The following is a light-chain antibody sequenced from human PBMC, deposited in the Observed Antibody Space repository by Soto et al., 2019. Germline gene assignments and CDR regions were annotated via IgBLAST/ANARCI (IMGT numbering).Light chain of an antibody. Sequence: EIVLTQSPGTLSLSPGERATLSCRASQSVSSRYLARYQQKPGQAPRLLIYGASSRATGIPERFSRSGSGTDFTLTISSLEPEDFAVYYCQQYGNSPLTFGQGTKVEIK. CDR1: QSVSSRY. J-gene: IGKJ1*01. V-gene: IGKV3-20*01. CDR2: GAS. CDR3: QQYGNSPLT.